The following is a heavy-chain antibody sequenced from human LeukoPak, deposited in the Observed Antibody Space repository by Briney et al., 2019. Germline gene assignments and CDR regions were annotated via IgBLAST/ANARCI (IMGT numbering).Heavy chain of an antibody. V-gene: IGHV3-21*01. Sequence: AGGSLRLSCAASGFTFDDYAMHWVRQAPGKGLEWVSSISSSSSYIYYADSVKGRFTISRDNAKNSLYLQMNSLRAEDTAVYYCARDFRYSGYELDYYYYGMDVWGQGTTVTVSS. D-gene: IGHD5-12*01. CDR1: GFTFDDYA. J-gene: IGHJ6*02. CDR2: ISSSSSYI. CDR3: ARDFRYSGYELDYYYYGMDV.